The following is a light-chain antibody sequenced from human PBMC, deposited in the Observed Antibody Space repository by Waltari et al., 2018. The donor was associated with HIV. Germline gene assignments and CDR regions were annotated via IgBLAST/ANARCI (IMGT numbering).Light chain of an antibody. CDR3: TSYTTSSTPFYV. CDR2: DVT. V-gene: IGLV2-14*01. CDR1: SSDVGFYNF. Sequence: QSALTQPASVSGSPGQSITISCTGTSSDVGFYNFVSCYQQHPGKAPNLVIYDVTNRPSGVSNRFSGSKSGNTAPLTISGLQAEDEADYYCTSYTTSSTPFYVFATGTKVTVL. J-gene: IGLJ1*01.